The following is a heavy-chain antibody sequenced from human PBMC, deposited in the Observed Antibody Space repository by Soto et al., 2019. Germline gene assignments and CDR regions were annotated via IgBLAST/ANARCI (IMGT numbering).Heavy chain of an antibody. Sequence: ASVKVSCKASGYTFTSYYMHWVRQAPGQGLEWMGIINPSGGSTSYAQKFQGRVTITRDTSATTAYMELSSLRSEDTAMYYCARSPQPYYYDSSGSIDYWGQGTLVTVSS. CDR1: GYTFTSYY. CDR2: INPSGGST. J-gene: IGHJ4*02. CDR3: ARSPQPYYYDSSGSIDY. V-gene: IGHV1-46*01. D-gene: IGHD3-22*01.